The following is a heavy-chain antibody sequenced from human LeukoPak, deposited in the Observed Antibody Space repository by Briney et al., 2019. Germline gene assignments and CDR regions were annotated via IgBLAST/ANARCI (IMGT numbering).Heavy chain of an antibody. CDR1: GFTINSNY. Sequence: PGGSLRLSCGASGFTINSNYMNWVRQPPGKGLEWVSVIYRGGDTYYADSVKDRFTISRDRSKNALYLQMNSRGADDTAVYYCAGGGRNSGSHYFESYFDLWGQGTLVTVSS. J-gene: IGHJ4*02. CDR3: AGGGRNSGSHYFESYFDL. D-gene: IGHD3-10*01. V-gene: IGHV3-66*01. CDR2: IYRGGDT.